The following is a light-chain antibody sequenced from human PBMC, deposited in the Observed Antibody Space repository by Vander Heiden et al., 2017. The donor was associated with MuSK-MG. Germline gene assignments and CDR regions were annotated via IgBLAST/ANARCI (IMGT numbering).Light chain of an antibody. CDR1: SSNIGAGYD. CDR2: GNS. Sequence: QSVLTQPPSVSGAPGQRVTISCTGSSSNIGAGYDVHWYQQLPGTAPKLLLYGNSNRPSGVPDRFSGSKSGTSASLAITGLQAEDEADYYCQSYDSSLSVVVFGGGTKLTVL. V-gene: IGLV1-40*01. CDR3: QSYDSSLSVVV. J-gene: IGLJ2*01.